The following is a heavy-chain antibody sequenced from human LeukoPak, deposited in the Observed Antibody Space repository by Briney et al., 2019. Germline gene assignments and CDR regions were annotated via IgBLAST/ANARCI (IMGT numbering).Heavy chain of an antibody. CDR2: INPSGGST. D-gene: IGHD1-7*01. V-gene: IGHV1-46*01. J-gene: IGHJ2*01. Sequence: ASVKVSCKASGYTFTSYYMHWVRQAPGQGLEWMGIINPSGGSTSYAQKFQGRVTMTRDTSTSTVYMELSSLRSEDTAVYYCARGPINWNYGWYFDLWGRGTLVTVSS. CDR3: ARGPINWNYGWYFDL. CDR1: GYTFTSYY.